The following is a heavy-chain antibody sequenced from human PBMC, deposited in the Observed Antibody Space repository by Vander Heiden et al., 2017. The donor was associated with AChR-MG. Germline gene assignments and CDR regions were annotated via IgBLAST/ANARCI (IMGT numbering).Heavy chain of an antibody. J-gene: IGHJ6*02. V-gene: IGHV4-34*01. CDR3: ARGPYTAMVTYYYYGMDV. CDR1: GGSFSGYY. CDR2: INHSGST. Sequence: QVQLQQWGAGLLKPSETLSLTCAVYGGSFSGYYWSWIRQPPGKGLEWMGEINHSGSTNYNPSLKSRVTISVDTSKNQFSLKLSSVTAADPAVYYCARGPYTAMVTYYYYGMDVWCDGPTVTHSS. D-gene: IGHD5-18*01.